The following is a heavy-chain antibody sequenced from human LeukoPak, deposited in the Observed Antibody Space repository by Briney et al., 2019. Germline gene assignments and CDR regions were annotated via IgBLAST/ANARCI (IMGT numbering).Heavy chain of an antibody. Sequence: SSETLSLTCTVSGGSISSGDYYWGWIRQPPGKGLEGIGYIYYSGSTYYNPSLKSRVTISVDTSKNQFSLQLSSVTAADTAVYYCARGRIGPFDYWGQGTLVTVSS. J-gene: IGHJ4*02. CDR2: IYYSGST. D-gene: IGHD2/OR15-2a*01. CDR3: ARGRIGPFDY. CDR1: GGSISSGDYY. V-gene: IGHV4-30-4*01.